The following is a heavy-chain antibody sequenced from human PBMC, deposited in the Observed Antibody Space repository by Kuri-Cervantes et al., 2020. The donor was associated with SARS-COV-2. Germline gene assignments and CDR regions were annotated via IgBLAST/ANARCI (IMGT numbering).Heavy chain of an antibody. CDR3: ERDDFSYGSTHFDI. V-gene: IGHV3-11*06. Sequence: GGSLRLSGAASGFTFGDYSMSWIRQAPGQGLEWVSYISKTGSYANYVDSVRGRFTISRDNAKNSLYLQMNSLRAEDTAVYYCERDDFSYGSTHFDIWGQGILVTVSS. CDR2: ISKTGSYA. CDR1: GFTFGDYS. J-gene: IGHJ4*02. D-gene: IGHD6-13*01.